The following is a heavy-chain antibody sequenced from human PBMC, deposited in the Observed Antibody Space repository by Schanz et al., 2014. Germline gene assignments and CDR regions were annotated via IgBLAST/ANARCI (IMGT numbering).Heavy chain of an antibody. Sequence: EVQLLESGGGLVQPGGSLRLSCAASGITFSGYSMNWVRQAPGKGLEWVSYISGSSSTKYYADSVKGRFTISRDNGKKSLYLQMNNLRAEDTAVYFCAKHHAGSDILTALGTWGQGTLVAVSS. D-gene: IGHD3-9*01. V-gene: IGHV3-48*01. CDR3: AKHHAGSDILTALGT. CDR1: GITFSGYS. J-gene: IGHJ1*01. CDR2: ISGSSSTK.